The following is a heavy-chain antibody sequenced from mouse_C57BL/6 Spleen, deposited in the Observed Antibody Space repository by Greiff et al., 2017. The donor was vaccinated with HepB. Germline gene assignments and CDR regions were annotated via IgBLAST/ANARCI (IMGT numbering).Heavy chain of an antibody. CDR1: GYTFTDYN. CDR3: ARSHYYGHYAMDY. V-gene: IGHV1-22*01. CDR2: INPNNGGT. J-gene: IGHJ4*01. D-gene: IGHD1-2*01. Sequence: EVQLQQSGPELVKPGASVKMSCKASGYTFTDYNMHWVKQSHGKSLEWIGYINPNNGGTSYNQKFKGKATLTVNKSSSTAYMELRSLTSEDSAVYYCARSHYYGHYAMDYWGQGTSVTVSS.